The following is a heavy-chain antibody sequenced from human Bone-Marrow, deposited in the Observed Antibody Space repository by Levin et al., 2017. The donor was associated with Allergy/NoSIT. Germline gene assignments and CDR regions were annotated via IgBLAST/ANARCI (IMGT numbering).Heavy chain of an antibody. J-gene: IGHJ6*02. CDR3: AKDRAGGYNYGSGMDV. Sequence: SLKISCTASGFTFDDYAMHWVRRAPGKGLEWVSGISWRSQSIGYADSVEGRFTISRDNAKNSLYLQMNSLRVEDTAVYYCAKDRAGGYNYGSGMDVWGQGTTVTVSS. CDR2: ISWRSQSI. V-gene: IGHV3-9*01. CDR1: GFTFDDYA. D-gene: IGHD5-18*01.